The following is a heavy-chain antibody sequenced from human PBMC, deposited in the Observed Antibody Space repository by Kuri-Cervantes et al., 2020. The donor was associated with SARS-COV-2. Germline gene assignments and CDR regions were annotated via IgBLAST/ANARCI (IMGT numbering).Heavy chain of an antibody. J-gene: IGHJ4*02. CDR3: ASQLIVEYSSSFFDY. D-gene: IGHD6-6*01. Sequence: SQTLSLTCAVYGGSFSGYYWSWIRQPPGKGLEWIGEINHSGSTNYNPSLKSRVTISVDTSKNQFSLKLSSVTAADTAVYYCASQLIVEYSSSFFDYWGQGTLVTVSS. CDR1: GGSFSGYY. CDR2: INHSGST. V-gene: IGHV4-34*01.